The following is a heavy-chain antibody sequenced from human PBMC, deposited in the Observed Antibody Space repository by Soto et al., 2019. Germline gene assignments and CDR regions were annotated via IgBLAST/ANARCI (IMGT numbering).Heavy chain of an antibody. D-gene: IGHD3-3*01. J-gene: IGHJ6*02. V-gene: IGHV4-59*01. Sequence: YGGSWIRQKQGKGLEWIGYIYYSGSTNYNPSLKSRVTISVDTSKNQFSLKLSSVTAADTAVYYCASNPSYYGFWSGRYYYYGMDVCGQATTVTLSS. CDR2: IYYSGST. CDR3: ASNPSYYGFWSGRYYYYGMDV. CDR1: YG.